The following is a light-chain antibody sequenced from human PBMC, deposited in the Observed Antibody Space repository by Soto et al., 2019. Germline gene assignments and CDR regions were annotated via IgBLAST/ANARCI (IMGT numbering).Light chain of an antibody. J-gene: IGKJ1*01. CDR3: QQYNNWWT. V-gene: IGKV3-15*01. CDR2: GAS. CDR1: QSVNSN. Sequence: EIVMTQSPATLSLSPGERATLSCRASQSVNSNLAWYQQKPGQAPRLLIYGASTRATGIPVRFSGSGSETEFTLTISSLQSEGFAVYYCQQYNNWWTFGQGTKVEIK.